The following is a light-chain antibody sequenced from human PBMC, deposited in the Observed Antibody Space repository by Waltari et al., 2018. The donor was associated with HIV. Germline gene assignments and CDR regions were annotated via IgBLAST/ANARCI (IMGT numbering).Light chain of an antibody. CDR2: AAS. Sequence: DFQMSQSPSSLSASVGDRVTITCRASQNINTYLNWYQHKPGKAPKLLIYAASTLQTGVPSRFSGSGSGTDFTLTISSLQPEDFASYYCQQSYSLPRTFGQGTEVEFK. CDR3: QQSYSLPRT. J-gene: IGKJ1*01. CDR1: QNINTY. V-gene: IGKV1-39*01.